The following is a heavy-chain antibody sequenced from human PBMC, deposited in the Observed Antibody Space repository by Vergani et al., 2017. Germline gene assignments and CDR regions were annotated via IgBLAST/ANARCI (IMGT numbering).Heavy chain of an antibody. J-gene: IGHJ6*02. Sequence: QVQLVESGGGVVQPGRSLRLSCAASGFTFSSYCMHWVRQAPGQGLEWVAVISYDGSNKYYADSVKGRFTISRDNSKNTLYLQMNSLIAEDTAVYYCAKNPRYCSSTSCRALVWGQGTTVTVSS. D-gene: IGHD2-2*01. CDR1: GFTFSSYC. CDR3: AKNPRYCSSTSCRALV. V-gene: IGHV3-30*18. CDR2: ISYDGSNK.